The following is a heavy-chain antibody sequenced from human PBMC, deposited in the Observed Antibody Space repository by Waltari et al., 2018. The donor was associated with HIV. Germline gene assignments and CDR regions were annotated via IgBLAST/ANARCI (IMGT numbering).Heavy chain of an antibody. CDR1: GYTSTSYD. CDR2: MNPNSGDT. J-gene: IGHJ4*02. CDR3: VRAAIYSRGCFDY. V-gene: IGHV1-8*01. D-gene: IGHD6-19*01. Sequence: QVQLVQSGAEVKKPGASVKVSCKASGYTSTSYDINWVRQATGQGLEWMGWMNPNSGDTGYAQKFQGRITMTSNTSISTVYMELSSLTSEETAVYYCVRAAIYSRGCFDYWGQGTLVTVSS.